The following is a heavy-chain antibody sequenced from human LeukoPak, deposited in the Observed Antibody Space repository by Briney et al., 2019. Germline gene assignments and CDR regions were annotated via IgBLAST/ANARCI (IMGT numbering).Heavy chain of an antibody. Sequence: SDTLSLTCAVSGYSISSNNWWAWIRQPPGKGLEWIGYIYYSGSTYYNPSLKSRVTISVDTSKNQFSLKLSSVTAADTAVYYCARHQLVPYNWFDPWGQGTLVTVSS. D-gene: IGHD6-13*01. CDR2: IYYSGST. CDR3: ARHQLVPYNWFDP. V-gene: IGHV4-28*01. CDR1: GYSISSNNW. J-gene: IGHJ5*02.